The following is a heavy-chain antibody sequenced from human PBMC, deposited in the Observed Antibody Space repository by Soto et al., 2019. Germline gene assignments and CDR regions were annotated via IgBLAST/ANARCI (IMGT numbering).Heavy chain of an antibody. J-gene: IGHJ6*02. V-gene: IGHV3-30-3*01. Sequence: GGSLRLSCAASGFTFSSYAMHWVRQAPGKGLEWVAVISYDGSNKYYADSVKGRFTISRDNSKNTLYLQMNSLRAEDTAVYYCARGVPGDYDFWSGPRMDVWAKGPRSTSP. CDR1: GFTFSSYA. D-gene: IGHD3-3*01. CDR2: ISYDGSNK. CDR3: ARGVPGDYDFWSGPRMDV.